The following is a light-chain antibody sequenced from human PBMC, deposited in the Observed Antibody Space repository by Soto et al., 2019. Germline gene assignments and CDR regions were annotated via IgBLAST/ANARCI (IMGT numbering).Light chain of an antibody. J-gene: IGLJ3*02. CDR3: AAWDDSLNGWV. CDR1: SSNIGSNT. CDR2: SNN. Sequence: QSVLTQPPSASGTPGQRVTISCSGSSSNIGSNTVNWYQQLPGTAPKLLIYSNNQRPSGVPDRFSGSKSGTSASLAISGLQSEDEADYYCAAWDDSLNGWVFGGGTKLTV. V-gene: IGLV1-44*01.